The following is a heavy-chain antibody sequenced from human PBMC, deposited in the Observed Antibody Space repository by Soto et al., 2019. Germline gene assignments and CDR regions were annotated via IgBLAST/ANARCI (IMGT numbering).Heavy chain of an antibody. J-gene: IGHJ4*02. CDR3: ARTFTSMGLFDY. D-gene: IGHD2-8*01. CDR2: LYYGGAT. Sequence: PSDTLSLTCAVSGGSINSGGYSWSWIRQPPGKGLEWIGYLYYGGATYSKPSLKSRVSISVDWSKNQFSLKLNSVTAADTAVYYCARTFTSMGLFDYWGPGTLVTVSS. V-gene: IGHV4-30-2*01. CDR1: GGSINSGGYS.